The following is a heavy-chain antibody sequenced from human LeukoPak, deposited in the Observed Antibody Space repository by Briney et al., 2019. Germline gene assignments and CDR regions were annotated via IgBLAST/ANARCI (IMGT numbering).Heavy chain of an antibody. J-gene: IGHJ3*02. V-gene: IGHV7-4-1*02. CDR1: GYTFTSYA. D-gene: IGHD6-13*01. CDR3: ARDPLIWIAAAVRGAFDI. Sequence: SVKVSCKASGYTFTSYAMNWVRQAPGQGLEWMGWINTNTGNPTYAQGFTGRFVFSLDTSVSTAYLQISSLKAEDTAVYYCARDPLIWIAAAVRGAFDIWGQGTMVTVSS. CDR2: INTNTGNP.